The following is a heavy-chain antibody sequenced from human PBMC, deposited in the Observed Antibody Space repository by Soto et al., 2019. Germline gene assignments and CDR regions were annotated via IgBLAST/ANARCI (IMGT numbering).Heavy chain of an antibody. D-gene: IGHD2-15*01. CDR1: GFTFSSYA. V-gene: IGHV3-23*01. J-gene: IGHJ6*02. CDR3: AKGGPCEGYCSRGNWGYYYYYGMDV. CDR2: ISGSGGST. Sequence: HPGGSLRLSCAASGFTFSSYAMSWVRQAPGKGLEWVSAISGSGGSTYYADSVKGRFTISRDNSKNTLYLQMNSLRAEDTAVYYCAKGGPCEGYCSRGNWGYYYYYGMDVWGQGTTVTVSS.